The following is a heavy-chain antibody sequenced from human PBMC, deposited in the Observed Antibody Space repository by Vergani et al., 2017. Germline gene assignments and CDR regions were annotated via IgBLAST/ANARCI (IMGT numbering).Heavy chain of an antibody. CDR2: IYYSGST. Sequence: QVQLQESGPGLVKPSQTLSLTCTVSGGSISSGGYYWSWIRQHPGKGLEWIGYIYYSGSTYYNPSLKSRVTISVDTSKNQFALKLSSVTAADTAVYYCARLRKLFFAFDIWGQGTMVTVSS. CDR1: GGSISSGGYY. D-gene: IGHD2-21*01. V-gene: IGHV4-31*03. CDR3: ARLRKLFFAFDI. J-gene: IGHJ3*02.